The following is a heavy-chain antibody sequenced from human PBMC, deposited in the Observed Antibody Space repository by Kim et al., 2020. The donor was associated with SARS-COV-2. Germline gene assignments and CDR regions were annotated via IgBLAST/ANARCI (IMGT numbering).Heavy chain of an antibody. CDR3: ARQMEVAAAGTYYGMDV. Sequence: GESLKISCKGSGYSFTSYWIGWVRQMPGKGLEWMGIIYPGDSDTRYSPSFQGQVTISADKSISTAYLQWSSLKASDTAMYYCARQMEVAAAGTYYGMDVWGQGTTVTVSS. J-gene: IGHJ6*02. V-gene: IGHV5-51*01. CDR1: GYSFTSYW. D-gene: IGHD6-13*01. CDR2: IYPGDSDT.